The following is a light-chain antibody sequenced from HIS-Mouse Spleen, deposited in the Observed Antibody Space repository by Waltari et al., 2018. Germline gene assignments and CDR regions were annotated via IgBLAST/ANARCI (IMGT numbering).Light chain of an antibody. J-gene: IGLJ3*02. V-gene: IGLV3-25*03. CDR3: QSADSSGTGWV. CDR2: KDS. Sequence: SYELTQPPSVSVSPGQTARIICSGDALPKQYAYWYQQKPGQAPVLVIYKDSERPSGIPERFSGSSSGTTVTLTISGVQAEDEADYYCQSADSSGTGWVFGGGTKLTVL. CDR1: ALPKQY.